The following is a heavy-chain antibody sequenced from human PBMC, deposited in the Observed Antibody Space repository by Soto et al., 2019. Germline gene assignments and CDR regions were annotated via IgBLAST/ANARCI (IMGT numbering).Heavy chain of an antibody. CDR2: IYYSGST. V-gene: IGHV4-59*01. Sequence: SETLSLTCTVSGGSISSYYWSWIRQPPGKGLEWIGYIYYSGSTNYNPSLKSRVTISVDTSKNQFSLKLSSVTAADTAVYYCARRVRGYYDPSIYWFDPWGQGTLVTVS. CDR3: ARRVRGYYDPSIYWFDP. J-gene: IGHJ5*02. CDR1: GGSISSYY. D-gene: IGHD3-22*01.